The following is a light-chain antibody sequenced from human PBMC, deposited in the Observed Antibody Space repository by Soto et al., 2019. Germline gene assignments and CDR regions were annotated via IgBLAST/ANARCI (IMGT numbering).Light chain of an antibody. Sequence: AIQVTQSPSSLSASVGDRVTITCRASQDIRGALAWYQQKPGKAPKLLIFDVSTLETGVPARFSGGGSGTECTLTISSRQPEDFGTYFCQQFNSYPIIFGPGTRLEIK. CDR3: QQFNSYPII. J-gene: IGKJ5*01. CDR2: DVS. CDR1: QDIRGA. V-gene: IGKV1-13*02.